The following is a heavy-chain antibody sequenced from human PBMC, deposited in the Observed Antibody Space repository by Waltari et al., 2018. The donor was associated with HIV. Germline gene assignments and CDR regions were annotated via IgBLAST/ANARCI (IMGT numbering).Heavy chain of an antibody. J-gene: IGHJ3*02. D-gene: IGHD6-19*01. CDR1: GYSVSKNIAA. CDR2: TYYSSKWYN. Sequence: QVPLLPAGQGLVKPSQTLSLSCAIPGYSVSKNIAAWTWMRQSPTTALEWLGRTYYSSKWYNDYAVSVKSRITINPDTSKNQFSLQLNSVTPEDTAVYYCARAWLSGWSGGGNAFDIWGQGTMVTVSS. V-gene: IGHV6-1*01. CDR3: ARAWLSGWSGGGNAFDI.